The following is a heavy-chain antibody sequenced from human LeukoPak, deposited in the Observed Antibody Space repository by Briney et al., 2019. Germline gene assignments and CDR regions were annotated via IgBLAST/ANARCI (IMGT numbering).Heavy chain of an antibody. CDR3: ARQELLWFGELSDYGMDV. D-gene: IGHD3-10*01. CDR2: IIPILGIA. CDR1: GGTFSSYA. Sequence: GASVKVSCKASGGTFSSYAISWVRQAPGQGLEWMGRIIPILGIANYAQKFQGRVTITADKSTSTAYMELSSQRSEDTAVYYCARQELLWFGELSDYGMDVWGQGTTVTVSS. J-gene: IGHJ6*02. V-gene: IGHV1-69*04.